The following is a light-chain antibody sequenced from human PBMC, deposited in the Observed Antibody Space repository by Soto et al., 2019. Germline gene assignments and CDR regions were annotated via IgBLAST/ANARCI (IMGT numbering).Light chain of an antibody. CDR2: VND. Sequence: QSVLTQPPSVSGTPGQRVTISCSGSNSNIGSNNVNWYQQLPGTAPKLLICVNDQRPSGVPDRFSGSKSGNSASLTISGLQSEDEAEYYCAAWDDSPNVFYVSGTGTKVTVL. CDR1: NSNIGSNN. J-gene: IGLJ1*01. CDR3: AAWDDSPNVFYV. V-gene: IGLV1-44*01.